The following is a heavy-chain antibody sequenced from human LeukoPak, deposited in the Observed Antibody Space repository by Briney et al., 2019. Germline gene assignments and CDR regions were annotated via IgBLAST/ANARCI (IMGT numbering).Heavy chain of an antibody. CDR1: GFTFSSYV. J-gene: IGHJ3*02. Sequence: PGRSLRLSCAASGFTFSSYVMHWVRQAPGKGLDWVAGIWYDGSNKYYADSVKGRFTISRDNSKNTLYLQMSSLRAEDTAVYYCARDRRIAAAAPDAFDIWGQGTMVTVSS. CDR2: IWYDGSNK. V-gene: IGHV3-33*01. D-gene: IGHD6-13*01. CDR3: ARDRRIAAAAPDAFDI.